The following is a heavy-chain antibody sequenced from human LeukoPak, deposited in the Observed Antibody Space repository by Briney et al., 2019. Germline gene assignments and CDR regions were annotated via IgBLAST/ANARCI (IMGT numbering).Heavy chain of an antibody. CDR2: IYYSGST. Sequence: SETLSLTCTVSGGSISSSSYYWGWIRQPPGKGLEWIRSIYYSGSTYYNPSLKSRVTISVDTSKNQFSLKLSSVTAADTAVYYCAEGGFDPWGQGTLVTVSS. CDR3: AEGGFDP. J-gene: IGHJ5*02. CDR1: GGSISSSSYY. V-gene: IGHV4-39*01.